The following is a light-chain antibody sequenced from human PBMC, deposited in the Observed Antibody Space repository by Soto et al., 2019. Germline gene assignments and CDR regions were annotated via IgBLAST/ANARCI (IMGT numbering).Light chain of an antibody. CDR1: QSISSW. Sequence: DIQMTQSPSTLSASVGDRVIITCRASQSISSWLAWYQQKPGKAPNLLIYKASALKSGVPSRFSGSGSGTELALTISSLQPDDFATYYCQQYDNDSWTFGQGTKVEIK. V-gene: IGKV1-5*03. CDR3: QQYDNDSWT. J-gene: IGKJ1*01. CDR2: KAS.